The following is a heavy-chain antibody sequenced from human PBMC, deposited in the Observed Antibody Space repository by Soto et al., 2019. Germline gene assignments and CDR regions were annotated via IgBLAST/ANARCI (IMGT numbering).Heavy chain of an antibody. V-gene: IGHV4-59*11. CDR1: GGSIRGPY. CDR3: ARSVAVPGAHIDY. Sequence: SATLSLTCSVSGGSIRGPYWSWIRQSPGKGLEWLGYVYYTGSTNYSPSLRSRVSISVDTSKNEFSLRLSSVTAADMAVYFCARSVAVPGAHIDYWGQGTQVPVS. J-gene: IGHJ4*02. D-gene: IGHD6-19*01. CDR2: VYYTGST.